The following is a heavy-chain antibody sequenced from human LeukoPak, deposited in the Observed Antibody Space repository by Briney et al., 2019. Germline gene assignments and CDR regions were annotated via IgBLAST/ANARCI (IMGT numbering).Heavy chain of an antibody. CDR3: ARDEGPTMFGVAPPDY. D-gene: IGHD3-3*01. V-gene: IGHV1-18*01. CDR1: GYTFTSYG. Sequence: ASVKVSCKASGYTFTSYGISWVRQAPGQGLEWMGWISAYNGNTNYAQKLQGRVTMTTDTSTSTAYMELRSLRSDDTAVYYCARDEGPTMFGVAPPDYWGQGTLVIVSS. J-gene: IGHJ4*02. CDR2: ISAYNGNT.